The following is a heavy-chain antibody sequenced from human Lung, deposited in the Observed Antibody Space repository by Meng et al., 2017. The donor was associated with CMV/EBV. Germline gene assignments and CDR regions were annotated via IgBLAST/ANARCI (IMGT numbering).Heavy chain of an antibody. D-gene: IGHD2-21*02. J-gene: IGHJ5*02. V-gene: IGHV4-59*01. Sequence: SXTXSLXCHISSDSMANFYWTWIRQPPGKGLEWVGSVFHTGDTKYNSSLKGRLTLSVDTSRKQVSLRLVSLNTADTATYYCARGRSCVDGVCYDDHNYFGPWXQGTLVTVSS. CDR3: ARGRSCVDGVCYDDHNYFGP. CDR1: SDSMANFY. CDR2: VFHTGDT.